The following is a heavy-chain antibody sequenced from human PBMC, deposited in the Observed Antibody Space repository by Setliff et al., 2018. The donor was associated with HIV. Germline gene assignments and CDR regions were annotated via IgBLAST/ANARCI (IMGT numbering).Heavy chain of an antibody. D-gene: IGHD2-2*01. CDR3: VRGYCSSTTCYDDYYYMDV. CDR2: IFYTGST. CDR1: GGSISGHY. V-gene: IGHV4-59*11. J-gene: IGHJ6*03. Sequence: SQTLSLTCTVSGGSISGHYWSWIRQPPGKGLEWIAYIFYTGSTNYNPSPKSRVTISVDTSKNQFFLKLSSVTVSDTAVYYCVRGYCSSTTCYDDYYYMDVWGKGSTVTVSS.